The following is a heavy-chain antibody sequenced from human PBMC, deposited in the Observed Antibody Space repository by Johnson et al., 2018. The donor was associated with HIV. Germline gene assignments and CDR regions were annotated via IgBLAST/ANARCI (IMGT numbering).Heavy chain of an antibody. J-gene: IGHJ3*02. CDR2: IKSKTDGGTT. CDR3: ARDISGWYPGAFDI. V-gene: IGHV3-15*05. D-gene: IGHD6-19*01. Sequence: VQLVESGGGLVKPGGSLRLSCAASGFTFSNAWMSWVRQAPGKGLEWVGRIKSKTDGGTTDYAAPVKGRFTISRDDSKNTLYLQMNSLRAEDTALYYCARDISGWYPGAFDIWGQGTMVTVSS. CDR1: GFTFSNAW.